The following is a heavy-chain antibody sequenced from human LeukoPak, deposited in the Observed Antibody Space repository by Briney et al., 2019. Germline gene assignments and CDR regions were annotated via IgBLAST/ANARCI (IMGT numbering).Heavy chain of an antibody. V-gene: IGHV3-7*01. CDR2: IKQDGSEK. D-gene: IGHD2-2*01. CDR3: ARGYCSSTTCYSAGVKDY. Sequence: GGSLRLSCAASGFTFSNYWMSWVRQAPGKGLEWVANIKQDGSEKYYVDSVKGRFTISRDNAKNSLYLQMNSLRAEDTALYSCARGYCSSTTCYSAGVKDYWGQGTLVTVSS. CDR1: GFTFSNYW. J-gene: IGHJ4*02.